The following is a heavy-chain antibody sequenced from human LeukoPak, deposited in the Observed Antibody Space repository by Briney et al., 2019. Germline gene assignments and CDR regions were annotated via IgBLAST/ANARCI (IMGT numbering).Heavy chain of an antibody. CDR2: INPSGGST. J-gene: IGHJ4*02. D-gene: IGHD6-19*01. CDR1: GYTFTSYY. Sequence: ASVKVSCKASGYTFTSYYMHWVRQAPGQGLEWMGIINPSGGSTSYAQKFQGRVTMTRDTSTSTVYMELSSLRSEDTAMYYCARDRGYRAVAGTLDYWGQGTLVTVSS. CDR3: ARDRGYRAVAGTLDY. V-gene: IGHV1-46*01.